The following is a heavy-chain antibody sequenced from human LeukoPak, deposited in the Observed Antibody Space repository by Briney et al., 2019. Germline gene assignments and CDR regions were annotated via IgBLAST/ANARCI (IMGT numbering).Heavy chain of an antibody. CDR2: IYYSGST. Sequence: SETLSLTCTVSGGSISSGDYYWSWIRQPPGKGLEWIGYIYYSGSTYYNPSLKSRVTISVDTSKNQFSLKLSSVTAADTAVYYCARLDGSGSYSSRMVWSNYFDYWGQGTLVTVSS. D-gene: IGHD3-10*01. CDR1: GGSISSGDYY. V-gene: IGHV4-30-4*02. J-gene: IGHJ4*02. CDR3: ARLDGSGSYSSRMVWSNYFDY.